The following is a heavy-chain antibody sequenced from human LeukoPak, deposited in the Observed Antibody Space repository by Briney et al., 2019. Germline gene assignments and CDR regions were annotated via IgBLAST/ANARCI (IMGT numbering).Heavy chain of an antibody. CDR2: ISRNGGST. CDR1: GFTFSSYA. CDR3: ARVRTYYDFWSGYYTGYFDY. D-gene: IGHD3-3*01. J-gene: IGHJ4*02. Sequence: GGSLRLSCAASGFTFSSYAMHWGRQAPGKGLEYVSAISRNGGSTYYANSVKGRFTISRDNSKNTLYLQMGSLRAEDMAVYYCARVRTYYDFWSGYYTGYFDYWGQGTLVTVSS. V-gene: IGHV3-64*01.